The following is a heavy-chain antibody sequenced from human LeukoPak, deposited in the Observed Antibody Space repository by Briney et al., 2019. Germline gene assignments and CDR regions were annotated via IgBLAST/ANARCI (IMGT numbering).Heavy chain of an antibody. CDR2: INPTGSET. Sequence: GGSLRLSCSASGFTFSDYWMMWVRQAPGQGPEFLANINPTGSETYYADPVKARFIISRDNAKNFLFLQMYSLRGDDTAVYSCGRFGYEAGVDLWGWGTLVTVSS. CDR1: GFTFSDYW. CDR3: GRFGYEAGVDL. J-gene: IGHJ4*02. V-gene: IGHV3-7*01. D-gene: IGHD2-15*01.